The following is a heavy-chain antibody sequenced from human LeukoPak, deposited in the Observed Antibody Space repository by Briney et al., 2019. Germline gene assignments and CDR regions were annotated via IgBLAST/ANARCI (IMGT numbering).Heavy chain of an antibody. J-gene: IGHJ5*02. D-gene: IGHD2-15*01. CDR1: GYTFTSYA. V-gene: IGHV1-3*01. Sequence: GASVKVSCKASGYTFTSYAMNWVRQAPGQRLEWMGWINAGNGNTKYSQKFQGRVTITRDTSASTAYMELSSLRSEDTAVYYCARVPAGCSGGSCYWTFDPWGQGTLVTVSS. CDR2: INAGNGNT. CDR3: ARVPAGCSGGSCYWTFDP.